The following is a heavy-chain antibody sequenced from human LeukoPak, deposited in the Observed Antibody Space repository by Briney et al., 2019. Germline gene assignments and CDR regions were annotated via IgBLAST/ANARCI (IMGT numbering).Heavy chain of an antibody. J-gene: IGHJ4*02. D-gene: IGHD6-19*01. Sequence: GGSLRLSCAASGFTFSSYEMNWVRQAPGKGLEWVSHIIGSGSTIYYADSVRDRFTISRDNAKNSLCLQMNNLRAGDTAVYYCASGGSSGWYYWGLGTLVTVSS. CDR1: GFTFSSYE. CDR2: IIGSGSTI. CDR3: ASGGSSGWYY. V-gene: IGHV3-48*03.